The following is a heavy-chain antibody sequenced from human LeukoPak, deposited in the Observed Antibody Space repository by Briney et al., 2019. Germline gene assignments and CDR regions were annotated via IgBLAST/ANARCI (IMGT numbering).Heavy chain of an antibody. CDR2: IYYSGST. D-gene: IGHD6-13*01. J-gene: IGHJ6*02. Sequence: SETLSLTCTVSGGSISSGDYYRSWIRQPPGKGLEWIGYIYYSGSTYYNPSLKSRVTISVDTSKNQFSLKLSSVTAADTAVYYCAAGPIYYGMDVWGQGTTVTVSS. V-gene: IGHV4-30-4*01. CDR3: AAGPIYYGMDV. CDR1: GGSISSGDYY.